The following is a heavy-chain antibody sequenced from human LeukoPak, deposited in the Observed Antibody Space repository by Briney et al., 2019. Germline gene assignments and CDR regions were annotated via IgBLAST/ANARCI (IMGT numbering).Heavy chain of an antibody. CDR3: AKDLNTAMNGNFQH. CDR1: GFTFSDYY. D-gene: IGHD5-18*01. V-gene: IGHV3-11*01. Sequence: PGGSLRLSCAASGFTFSDYYMSWIRQAPGKGLEWVSYISSSGSTIYYADSVKGRFTISRDNAKNSLYLQMNSLRAEDTALYYCAKDLNTAMNGNFQHWGQGTLVTVSS. CDR2: ISSSGSTI. J-gene: IGHJ1*01.